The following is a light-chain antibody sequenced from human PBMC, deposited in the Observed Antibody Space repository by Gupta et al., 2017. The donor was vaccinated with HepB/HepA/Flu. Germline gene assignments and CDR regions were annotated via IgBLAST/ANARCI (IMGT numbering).Light chain of an antibody. V-gene: IGKV1-39*01. CDR3: QQSHATPWT. Sequence: DIQMTQSPSSLSASVGDRVTITCRASQNIFRYLNWYQQKPGKAPKLLIYAASSLHSGVPARFSGSGSGTDFTLTITSLQPEDFATYYCQQSHATPWTFGQGTKVEIK. CDR2: AAS. J-gene: IGKJ1*01. CDR1: QNIFRY.